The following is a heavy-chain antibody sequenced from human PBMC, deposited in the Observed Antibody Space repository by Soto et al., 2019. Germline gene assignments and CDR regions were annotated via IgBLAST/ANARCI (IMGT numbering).Heavy chain of an antibody. CDR1: GGSFSGYY. CDR3: ARDDWFDP. J-gene: IGHJ5*02. Sequence: PSETLSLTCAVYGGSFSGYYWSLIRQPPGKGLEWIGEINHSGSTNYNPSLKSRVTILVDTSKNQFSLKLSSVTAADTAVYYCARDDWFDPWGQGTLVTAPQ. V-gene: IGHV4-34*01. CDR2: INHSGST.